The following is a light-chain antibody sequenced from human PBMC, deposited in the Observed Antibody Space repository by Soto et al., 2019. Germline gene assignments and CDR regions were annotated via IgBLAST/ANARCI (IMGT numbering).Light chain of an antibody. Sequence: AIQLTQSPSSLSASVGDRVTITCRASQGISSALAWYQQKPGKAPKLLIYDASSLESGVPSRFSGSGSGTDFTLTISSLQPEDFATYYCQQFNSYPLSITFGQGKRREIK. J-gene: IGKJ5*01. CDR1: QGISSA. CDR3: QQFNSYPLSIT. CDR2: DAS. V-gene: IGKV1-13*02.